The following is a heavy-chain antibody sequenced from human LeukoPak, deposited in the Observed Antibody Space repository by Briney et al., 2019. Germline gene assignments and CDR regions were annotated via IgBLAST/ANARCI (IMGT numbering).Heavy chain of an antibody. J-gene: IGHJ4*02. CDR1: GGTFSSYA. CDR3: ATDAIAAAGMYYFDY. Sequence: ASVKVSCKASGGTFSSYAISWVRQAPGQGLEWMGGIIPIFGTANYAQKFQGRVTITADESTSTAYMELSSLRSEDTAVYYCATDAIAAAGMYYFDYWGQGTLVTVSS. V-gene: IGHV1-69*13. D-gene: IGHD6-13*01. CDR2: IIPIFGTA.